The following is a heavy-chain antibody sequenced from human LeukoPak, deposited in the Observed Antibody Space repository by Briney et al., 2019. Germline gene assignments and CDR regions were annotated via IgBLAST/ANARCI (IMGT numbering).Heavy chain of an antibody. CDR3: AKDQIRSFDYYGSGSYPDY. J-gene: IGHJ4*02. CDR2: ISYDGSNK. V-gene: IGHV3-30*18. Sequence: PGRSLRLSCAASGFTFSSYGMHWVRQAPGKGLEWVAVISYDGSNKYYADSVKGRFTISRDNSKNTLYLQMNSLRAEDTAVYYCAKDQIRSFDYYGSGSYPDYGGQGTLVTVSS. D-gene: IGHD3-10*01. CDR1: GFTFSSYG.